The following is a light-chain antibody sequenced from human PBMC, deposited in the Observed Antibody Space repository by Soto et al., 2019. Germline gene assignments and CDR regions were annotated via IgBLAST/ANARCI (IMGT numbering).Light chain of an antibody. CDR3: QQSYSTPRVT. CDR1: QSIGSW. J-gene: IGKJ5*01. CDR2: DAS. V-gene: IGKV1-39*01. Sequence: DIQMTQSPSTLSASIGDRVTITCRASQSIGSWLAWYQQKPGKAPKLLIYDASSLQSGVPSRFSGSGSGTDFTLTISSLQPEDFATYYCQQSYSTPRVTFGQGTRLEIK.